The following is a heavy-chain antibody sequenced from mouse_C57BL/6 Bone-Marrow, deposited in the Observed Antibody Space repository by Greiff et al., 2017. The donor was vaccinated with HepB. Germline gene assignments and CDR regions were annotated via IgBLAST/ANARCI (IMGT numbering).Heavy chain of an antibody. V-gene: IGHV1-53*01. CDR3: ARGEGLRRRDYYAMDY. D-gene: IGHD2-4*01. J-gene: IGHJ4*01. CDR1: GYTFTSYW. CDR2: INPSNGGT. Sequence: QVQLKQPGTELVKPGASVKLSCKASGYTFTSYWMHWVKQRPGQGLEWIGNINPSNGGTNYNEKFKSKATLTVDKSSSTAYMQLSSLTSEDSAVYYCARGEGLRRRDYYAMDYWGQGTSVTVSS.